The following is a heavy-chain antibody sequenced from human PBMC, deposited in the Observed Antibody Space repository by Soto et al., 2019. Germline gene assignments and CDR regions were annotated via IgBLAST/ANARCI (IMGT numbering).Heavy chain of an antibody. Sequence: QVQLVQSGAEVKKPGASVKVSCKASGYTFTSYDINWVRQATGQGLEWMGWMNANSGNTGYAQKFQGRVTMTRNTSISTAYMELSSMRSEETAVYYCARALSAPGEYGGSRQVVYWGQGNLVTVSS. J-gene: IGHJ4*02. D-gene: IGHD6-13*01. CDR2: MNANSGNT. V-gene: IGHV1-8*01. CDR1: GYTFTSYD. CDR3: ARALSAPGEYGGSRQVVY.